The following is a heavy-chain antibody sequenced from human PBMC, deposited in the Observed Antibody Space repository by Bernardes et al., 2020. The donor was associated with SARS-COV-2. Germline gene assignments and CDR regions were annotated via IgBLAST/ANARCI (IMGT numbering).Heavy chain of an antibody. D-gene: IGHD6-19*01. Sequence: SETLSLTCTVSGGSISSSSYYWGWIRQPPGKGLEWIGSMYYSGSTYYNPSLKSRVTISVDTSKNQFSLKLSSVTAADTAVYYCARRAVAGTLWYFDLWGRGTLVTVSS. CDR3: ARRAVAGTLWYFDL. V-gene: IGHV4-39*01. CDR2: MYYSGST. J-gene: IGHJ2*01. CDR1: GGSISSSSYY.